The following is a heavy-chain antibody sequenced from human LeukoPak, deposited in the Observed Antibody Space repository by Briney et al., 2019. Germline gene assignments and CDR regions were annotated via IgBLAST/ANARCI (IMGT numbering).Heavy chain of an antibody. Sequence: GGSLRLSCGASGFTFDDYWMSWVRQAPGKGLVWVSRIKSDGSNTNYADSVKGRFTISRDNAKNTLHPQMNSLRAEDTAVYYCARGGYYGSGRYYFDSWGQGTLVTVSS. CDR1: GFTFDDYW. D-gene: IGHD3-3*01. J-gene: IGHJ4*02. V-gene: IGHV3-74*01. CDR2: IKSDGSNT. CDR3: ARGGYYGSGRYYFDS.